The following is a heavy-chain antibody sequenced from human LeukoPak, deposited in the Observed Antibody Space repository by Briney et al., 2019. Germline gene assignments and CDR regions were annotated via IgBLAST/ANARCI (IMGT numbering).Heavy chain of an antibody. V-gene: IGHV4-59*01. CDR3: ARRGSGYPYYFDY. Sequence: SETLSLTCTVSGASISSFHWSWIRQSPGKGLEWIGYIFYSGSTNYNPSLKSRVTISVDTSKNHFSLNLSSVTAADTAVYYCARRGSGYPYYFDYWGQGTLVTVSS. CDR2: IFYSGST. J-gene: IGHJ4*02. CDR1: GASISSFH. D-gene: IGHD3-3*01.